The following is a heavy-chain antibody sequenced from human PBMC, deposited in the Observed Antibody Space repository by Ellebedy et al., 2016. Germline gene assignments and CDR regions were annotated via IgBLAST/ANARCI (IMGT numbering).Heavy chain of an antibody. CDR2: YSGRGDYT. Sequence: GGSLRLSCAASGFNFRNYAMSWVRKGPGTGLEWVSGYSGRGDYTYYADSVRGRFTISRDNSKNTVYMQMNSLRVEDTAVYCCVKGKTGNYGGDAFDFWGQGTMVTVSS. CDR3: VKGKTGNYGGDAFDF. V-gene: IGHV3-23*01. D-gene: IGHD1-1*01. J-gene: IGHJ3*01. CDR1: GFNFRNYA.